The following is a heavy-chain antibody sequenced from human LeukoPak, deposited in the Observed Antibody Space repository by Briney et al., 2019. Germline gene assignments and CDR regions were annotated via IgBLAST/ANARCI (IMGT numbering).Heavy chain of an antibody. V-gene: IGHV3-7*03. D-gene: IGHD6-19*01. CDR2: IKQDGSEK. Sequence: GGSLRLSCAASGFTFSNYWMSWVRQAPGKGLEWVANIKQDGSEKYYVNSVKGRFTISRDNAKNSLYLQMNSLRAEDTAVYYCAKDDGSGWYQIDYWGQGTLVTISS. CDR1: GFTFSNYW. CDR3: AKDDGSGWYQIDY. J-gene: IGHJ4*02.